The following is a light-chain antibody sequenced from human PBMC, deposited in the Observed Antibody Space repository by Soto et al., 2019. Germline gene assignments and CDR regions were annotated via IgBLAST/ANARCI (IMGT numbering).Light chain of an antibody. J-gene: IGKJ1*01. CDR2: DAS. CDR1: QSISSW. CDR3: QRYNSYQGT. Sequence: DIQMTQSPSTLSASVGDRVTITCRASQSISSWLAWYQQKPGKAPKLLIYDASSLESAVPSRFSGSGSGTQFTRVISSVQPDDFATYYGQRYNSYQGTFGQATKVEIK. V-gene: IGKV1-5*01.